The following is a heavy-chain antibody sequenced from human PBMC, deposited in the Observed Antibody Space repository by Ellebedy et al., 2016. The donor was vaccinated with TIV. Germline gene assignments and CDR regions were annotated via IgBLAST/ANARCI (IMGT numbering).Heavy chain of an antibody. J-gene: IGHJ5*02. V-gene: IGHV4-39*01. Sequence: SETLSLTXTVSGASISSRHHYWDWIRQPPGEGLEWIASVYYSGETNYNPSLKTRVTISADPSKNQFSLKLSSVTAADTAVYYCARHKSSSSWYNWFDPWGQGTLVTVSS. CDR3: ARHKSSSSWYNWFDP. CDR1: GASISSRHHY. D-gene: IGHD6-13*01. CDR2: VYYSGET.